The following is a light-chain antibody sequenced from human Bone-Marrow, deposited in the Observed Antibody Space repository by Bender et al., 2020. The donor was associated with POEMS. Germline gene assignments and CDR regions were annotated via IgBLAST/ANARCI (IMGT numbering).Light chain of an antibody. V-gene: IGLV3-1*01. CDR1: DLGDKY. CDR2: QDT. J-gene: IGLJ2*01. CDR3: QEWDTYYVI. Sequence: SYEVTQPPSVSVSPGQTASITCSGDDLGDKYVAWYQQKPGQSPVLVIYQDTKRPSGIPERFSCSNSGNTATLTISGTQAMDEDDYYSQEWDTYYVIFGGGTKLTVL.